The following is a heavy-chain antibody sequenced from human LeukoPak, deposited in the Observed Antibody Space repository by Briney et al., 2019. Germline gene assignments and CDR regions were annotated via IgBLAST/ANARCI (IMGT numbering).Heavy chain of an antibody. J-gene: IGHJ4*02. CDR3: ARGVYCSGGSCYGTALSYFDY. CDR1: GGSFSGYY. CDR2: INHSGST. V-gene: IGHV4-34*01. D-gene: IGHD2-15*01. Sequence: SETLSLTCAVYGGSFSGYYWSWIRQPPGKGLEWMGEINHSGSTNYNPSLKSRVTISVDTSKNQFSLKLSSVTAADTAVYYCARGVYCSGGSCYGTALSYFDYWGQGTLVTVSS.